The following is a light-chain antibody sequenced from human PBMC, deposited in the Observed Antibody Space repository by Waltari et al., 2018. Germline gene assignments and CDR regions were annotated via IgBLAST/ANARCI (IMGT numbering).Light chain of an antibody. J-gene: IGKJ4*01. V-gene: IGKV1-33*01. CDR3: QHHANVPLS. CDR1: EDITTY. Sequence: DIQMTQSPSSLSASFGDRVTITCQASEDITTYINWYQQKPGKAPKLLIYDAFNLQTGVPSRFSGGGSGTSFTFTISSLQPEDVATYYCQHHANVPLSFGGGTKVEVK. CDR2: DAF.